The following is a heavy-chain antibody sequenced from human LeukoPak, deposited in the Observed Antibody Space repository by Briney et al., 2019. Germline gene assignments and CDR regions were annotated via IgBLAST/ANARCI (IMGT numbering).Heavy chain of an antibody. CDR3: ARSGDDGSGSYYAHYYYYYMDV. CDR2: IKSKTDGGTT. CDR1: GFTFSNAW. Sequence: GGSLRLSCAASGFTFSNAWMSWVRQAPGKGLEWVGRIKSKTDGGTTDYAAPVKGRFTISRDDSKNTLYLQMNSLKTEDTAVYYCARSGDDGSGSYYAHYYYYYMDVWGKGTTVTISS. V-gene: IGHV3-15*01. J-gene: IGHJ6*03. D-gene: IGHD3-10*01.